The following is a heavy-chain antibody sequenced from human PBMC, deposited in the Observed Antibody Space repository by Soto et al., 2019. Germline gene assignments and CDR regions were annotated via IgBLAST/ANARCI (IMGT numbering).Heavy chain of an antibody. CDR3: ARGIRSRYYDSLWPFDI. CDR2: IYYSGST. Sequence: PSETLSLTCTVSGGSISSYYWSWIRQPPGKGLEWIGYIYYSGSTNYNPSLKSRVTISVDTSKNQFSLKLSSVTAADTAVYYCARGIRSRYYDSLWPFDIWGQGTMVTVSS. CDR1: GGSISSYY. V-gene: IGHV4-59*01. J-gene: IGHJ3*02. D-gene: IGHD3-3*01.